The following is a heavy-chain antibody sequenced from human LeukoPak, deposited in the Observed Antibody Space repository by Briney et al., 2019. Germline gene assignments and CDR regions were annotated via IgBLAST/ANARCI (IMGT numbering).Heavy chain of an antibody. CDR1: GGTFSSYA. J-gene: IGHJ4*02. Sequence: SVKVSCKASGGTFSSYAISWVRQAPGQGLEWMGRIIPILGIANYAQKFQGRVTITADKSTSTAYMELSSLRSEDTAVYYCASITLVEMATILQFDYWGQGTLVTVSS. D-gene: IGHD5-24*01. V-gene: IGHV1-69*04. CDR2: IIPILGIA. CDR3: ASITLVEMATILQFDY.